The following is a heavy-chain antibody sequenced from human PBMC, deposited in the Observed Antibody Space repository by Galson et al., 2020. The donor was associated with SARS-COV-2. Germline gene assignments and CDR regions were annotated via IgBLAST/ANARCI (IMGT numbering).Heavy chain of an antibody. CDR1: GDSISSSGYF. CDR3: ARHFGTRDDHVWGSWDA. J-gene: IGHJ5*02. Sequence: SETLSLTCAVSGDSISSSGYFWGWIRQPPGKGLEWIGSLYYSGPTYYNPFLTSRVTASVDTSKNQLSLKLGSVTAADTAVYYWARHFGTRDDHVWGSWDAWGQGTLVTVSS. CDR2: LYYSGPT. D-gene: IGHD3-16*01. V-gene: IGHV4-39*01.